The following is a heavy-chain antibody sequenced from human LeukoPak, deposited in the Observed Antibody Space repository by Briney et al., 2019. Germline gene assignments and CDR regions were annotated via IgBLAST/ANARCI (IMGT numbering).Heavy chain of an antibody. CDR1: GFTFSSYA. CDR2: ISSNGGST. V-gene: IGHV3-64*01. D-gene: IGHD6-6*01. Sequence: PGGSLRLSCAASGFTFSSYAMHWVRQAPGKGLEYVSAISSNGGSTYYANSVKGRFTISRDNSKNTLYLQMGSLRAEDMAVYYCARGPPSRVYYYYMDVWGKGTTVTVSS. J-gene: IGHJ6*03. CDR3: ARGPPSRVYYYYMDV.